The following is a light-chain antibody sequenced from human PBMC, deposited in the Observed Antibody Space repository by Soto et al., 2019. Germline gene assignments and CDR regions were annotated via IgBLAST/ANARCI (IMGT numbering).Light chain of an antibody. CDR3: SSYTSRSTRV. CDR1: SSDVGGYNY. CDR2: EVS. Sequence: QSVLTQPASVSGSPGQSITISCTGTSSDVGGYNYVSWYQQHPGKAPKLMIDEVSNRPGGVSSRLSCSKSGNTASLTISGHQAEDEDDYYCSSYTSRSTRVFGGGTKLTVL. V-gene: IGLV2-14*01. J-gene: IGLJ3*02.